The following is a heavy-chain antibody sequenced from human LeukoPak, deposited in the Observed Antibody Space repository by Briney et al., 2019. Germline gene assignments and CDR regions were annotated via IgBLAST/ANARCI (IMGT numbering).Heavy chain of an antibody. CDR3: AKDRGGASGWSSDS. CDR2: IGGTSGST. D-gene: IGHD6-19*01. J-gene: IGHJ4*02. Sequence: GGSLRLSCGASGFTFSNYAMSWVRQAPGQGLEWVSAIGGTSGSTYYADSVKGRFTISRDNFKNMLYLQMNSLRAEDTAVYYCAKDRGGASGWSSDSWGQETLVTVSS. V-gene: IGHV3-23*01. CDR1: GFTFSNYA.